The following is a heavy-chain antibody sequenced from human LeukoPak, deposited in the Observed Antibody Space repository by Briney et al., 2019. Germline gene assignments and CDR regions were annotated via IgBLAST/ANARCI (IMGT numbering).Heavy chain of an antibody. CDR2: FDPEDGET. V-gene: IGHV1-24*01. CDR1: GYTLTELS. D-gene: IGHD3-10*01. CDR3: AKAPNYYGSGSPYQMDV. J-gene: IGHJ6*04. Sequence: GASVKVSCKVSGYTLTELSMHWVRQAPGKGLEWMGGFDPEDGETIYAQKFQGRVTMTEDTSTDTVYLELSSLRSEDTAVYYCAKAPNYYGSGSPYQMDVWGKGTMVTVSS.